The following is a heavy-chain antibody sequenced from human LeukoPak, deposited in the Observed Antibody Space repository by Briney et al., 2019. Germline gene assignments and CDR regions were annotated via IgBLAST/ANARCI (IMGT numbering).Heavy chain of an antibody. D-gene: IGHD2-2*01. J-gene: IGHJ4*02. CDR3: ARLNYCSSTSCYHSPYFDY. CDR1: GYSISSGHY. V-gene: IGHV4-38-2*01. Sequence: SETLSLTCAVSGYSISSGHYWGWIRQPPGKGLEFIGSIYQSGRTYYNPSLKSRVTISVDTSKNQFSLKLSSVTAADTAVYYCARLNYCSSTSCYHSPYFDYWGQGTLVTVSS. CDR2: IYQSGRT.